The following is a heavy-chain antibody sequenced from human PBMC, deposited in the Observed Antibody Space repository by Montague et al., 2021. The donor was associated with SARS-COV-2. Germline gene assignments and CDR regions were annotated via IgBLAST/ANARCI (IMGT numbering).Heavy chain of an antibody. V-gene: IGHV4-39*01. CDR2: IYYSGST. J-gene: IGHJ3*02. Sequence: SETLSLTCTVSGGSISSRSYYWGWIRQPPGKGLEWIGSIYYSGSTYYNPSLKSRVTISADTSKNQFSLKLSSVTAADTAVYHCARLRGDYGGTYDTFDIWGPGKMGPV. CDR3: ARLRGDYGGTYDTFDI. D-gene: IGHD4-23*01. CDR1: GGSISSRSYY.